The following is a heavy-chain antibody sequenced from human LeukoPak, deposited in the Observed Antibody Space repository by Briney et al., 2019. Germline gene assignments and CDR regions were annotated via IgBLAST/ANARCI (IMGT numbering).Heavy chain of an antibody. CDR3: ARRRYYDFWSGYQPFDY. D-gene: IGHD3-3*01. CDR2: INHSGTT. Sequence: SETLSLTCAVYGASFSGSYWSWIRQPPGKGLEWIGDINHSGTTNYNPSLKSRVTISVDTSRNQFSLKLTSVTAADTAVYYCARRRYYDFWSGYQPFDYWGQGTLVTVSS. CDR1: GASFSGSY. J-gene: IGHJ4*02. V-gene: IGHV4-34*01.